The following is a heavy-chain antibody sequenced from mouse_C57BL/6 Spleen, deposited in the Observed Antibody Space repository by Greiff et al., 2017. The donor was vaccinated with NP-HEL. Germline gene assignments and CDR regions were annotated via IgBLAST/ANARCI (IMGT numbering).Heavy chain of an antibody. CDR3: ARSDSNYPLDY. D-gene: IGHD2-5*01. J-gene: IGHJ2*01. V-gene: IGHV1-19*01. Sequence: DVQLVESGPVLVKPGASVKMSCKASGYTFTDYYMNWVKQSHGKSLEWIGVINPYNGGTSYNQKFKGKATLTVDKSSSTAYMELNSLTSEDSAVYYCARSDSNYPLDYWGQGTTLTVSS. CDR2: INPYNGGT. CDR1: GYTFTDYY.